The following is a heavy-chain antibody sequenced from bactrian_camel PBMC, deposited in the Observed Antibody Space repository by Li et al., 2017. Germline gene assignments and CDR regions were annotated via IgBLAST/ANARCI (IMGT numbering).Heavy chain of an antibody. Sequence: VQLVESGGGQVQPGGSLRLSCIASGFQFGDYPMSWVRQGPGKDLEWFAQIAYDGWVSRYNDPAKGRFTISKDNAKNTLYLQMNSLKPEDTAMYYCAAYGGSKYTCVGAGTPDFALWGQGTQVTVS. CDR2: IAYDGWVS. CDR3: AAYGGSKYTCVGAGTPDFAL. D-gene: IGHD6*01. V-gene: IGHV3S42*01. J-gene: IGHJ4*01. CDR1: GFQFGDYP.